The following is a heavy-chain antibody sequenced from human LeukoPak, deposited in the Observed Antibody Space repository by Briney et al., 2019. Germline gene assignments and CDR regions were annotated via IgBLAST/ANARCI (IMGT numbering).Heavy chain of an antibody. V-gene: IGHV3-7*03. Sequence: GGSLRLSCAASEFSISTYWMSWVRQAPGKGLEWVANIKPDGSGKYYVDSVTGRFTISRDNAKNSLYLEINSLRAEDTAVHYCAITAVVWGQLPNSDCWGQGTLVTVSS. D-gene: IGHD3-16*01. J-gene: IGHJ4*02. CDR1: EFSISTYW. CDR3: AITAVVWGQLPNSDC. CDR2: IKPDGSGK.